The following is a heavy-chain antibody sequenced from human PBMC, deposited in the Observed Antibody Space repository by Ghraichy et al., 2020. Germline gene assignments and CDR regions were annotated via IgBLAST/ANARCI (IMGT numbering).Heavy chain of an antibody. V-gene: IGHV3-23*01. CDR1: GFTFRGYT. Sequence: GGSLRLSCAGSGFTFRGYTMSWVRQTPGKGLEWVSTISGSGFDTYYADSVRGRFTISRDNFKNTLYLQMNSLRAEDTAVYYCVKRGFLRPPSTASGPYYWGQGTLVTVSP. CDR2: ISGSGFDT. CDR3: VKRGFLRPPSTASGPYY. D-gene: IGHD2-21*01. J-gene: IGHJ4*02.